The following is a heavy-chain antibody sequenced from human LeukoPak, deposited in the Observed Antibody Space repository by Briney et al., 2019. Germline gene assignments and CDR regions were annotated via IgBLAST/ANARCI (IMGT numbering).Heavy chain of an antibody. Sequence: SETLSLTCTVSGASVSDYYWSWIREPPGKGLEWIGYTSYSGSTTYNSSLKSRVSISLDTSKNQFSLRLPSVTAADTAIYYCAQCGHWDKPINYWGQGTLVTVSS. D-gene: IGHD1-26*01. J-gene: IGHJ4*02. CDR2: TSYSGST. CDR1: GASVSDYY. V-gene: IGHV4-59*08. CDR3: AQCGHWDKPINY.